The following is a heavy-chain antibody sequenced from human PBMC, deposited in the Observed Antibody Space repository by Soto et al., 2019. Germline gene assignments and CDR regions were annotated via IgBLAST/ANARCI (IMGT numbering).Heavy chain of an antibody. V-gene: IGHV3-30*18. CDR3: AKDRERYFDWPTMGY. CDR1: GFTFSSYG. Sequence: PGGSLRLSCAASGFTFSSYGMHWVRQAPGKGLEWVAVISYDGSNKCYADSVKGRFTISRDNSKNTLYLQMNSLRAEDTAVYYCAKDRERYFDWPTMGYWGQGTLVTVSS. J-gene: IGHJ4*02. D-gene: IGHD3-9*01. CDR2: ISYDGSNK.